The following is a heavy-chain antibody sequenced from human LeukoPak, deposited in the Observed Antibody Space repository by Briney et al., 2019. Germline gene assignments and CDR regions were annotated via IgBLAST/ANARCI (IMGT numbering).Heavy chain of an antibody. V-gene: IGHV4-39*06. CDR3: ARDNYFDSSGYYRSPWTFDY. Sequence: SETLSLTCTVSGGSISNYYWGWIRQPPGKGLEWIGSIYYSGSTYYNPSLKSRVTISVDTSKNQFPLKLSSVTAADTAVYYCARDNYFDSSGYYRSPWTFDYWGPGTLVTVSS. D-gene: IGHD3-22*01. CDR2: IYYSGST. J-gene: IGHJ4*02. CDR1: GGSISNYY.